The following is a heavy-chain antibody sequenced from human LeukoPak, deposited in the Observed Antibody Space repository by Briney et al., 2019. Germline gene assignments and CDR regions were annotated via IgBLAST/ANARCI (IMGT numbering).Heavy chain of an antibody. CDR3: ARGYYGSGRPNY. D-gene: IGHD3-10*01. CDR1: GGSISSSSYY. Sequence: SETLSHTCTVSGGSISSSSYYWGWIRQPPGKGLEWIGSIYYSGSTYYNPSLKSRVTISVDTSKNQFSLKLSSVTAADTAVYYCARGYYGSGRPNYWGQGTLVTVSS. V-gene: IGHV4-39*07. CDR2: IYYSGST. J-gene: IGHJ4*02.